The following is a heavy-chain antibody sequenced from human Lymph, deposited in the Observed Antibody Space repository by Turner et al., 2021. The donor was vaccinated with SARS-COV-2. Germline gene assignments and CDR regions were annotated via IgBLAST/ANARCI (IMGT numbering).Heavy chain of an antibody. J-gene: IGHJ6*02. Sequence: QVQLVQSGAEVKKPGSSVKVSCKASGGTFSSYAISWVRQAPGQGLEWMGGIIPILRIATNEQNFQGRVKITADKSTSTANMELSSLRSEDRAVFYCARVVGGFGELGYYYYYGMDVWGQGTTVTVSS. CDR2: IIPILRIA. CDR1: GGTFSSYA. V-gene: IGHV1-69*10. CDR3: ARVVGGFGELGYYYYYGMDV. D-gene: IGHD3-10*01.